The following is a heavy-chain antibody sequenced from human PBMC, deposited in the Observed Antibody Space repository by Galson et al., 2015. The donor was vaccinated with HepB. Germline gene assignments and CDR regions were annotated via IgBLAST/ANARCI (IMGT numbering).Heavy chain of an antibody. CDR2: INPNSGGT. V-gene: IGHV1-2*02. Sequence: SVKVSCKASGYTFTGYYMHWVRQAPGQGLEWMGWINPNSGGTNYAQKFQGRVTMTRDTPISTAYMELSRLRSNDTAVYYCARADYGDYWGQFDYWGQGTLVTVSS. D-gene: IGHD4-17*01. J-gene: IGHJ4*02. CDR3: ARADYGDYWGQFDY. CDR1: GYTFTGYY.